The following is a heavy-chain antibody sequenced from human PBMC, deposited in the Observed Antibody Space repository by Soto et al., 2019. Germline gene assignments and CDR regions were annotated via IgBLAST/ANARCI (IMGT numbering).Heavy chain of an antibody. Sequence: QITLKESGPTLVKPTQTLTLTCTFSGFSLSTSGVGVGWIRQPPGKALEWLALIYWNDDKRYSPSLKSRLTITKETSKNQVVLTMTNMDPVDTATYYCAHSLVDTAMVWFDYWGQGTLVTVSS. D-gene: IGHD5-18*01. V-gene: IGHV2-5*01. J-gene: IGHJ4*02. CDR2: IYWNDDK. CDR3: AHSLVDTAMVWFDY. CDR1: GFSLSTSGVG.